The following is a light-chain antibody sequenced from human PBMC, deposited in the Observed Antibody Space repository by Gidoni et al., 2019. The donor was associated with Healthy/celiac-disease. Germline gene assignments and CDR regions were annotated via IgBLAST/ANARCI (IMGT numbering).Light chain of an antibody. CDR1: QSVSSSY. Sequence: EVELRQHPGTRSLSPGERATLSCRASQSVSSSYLSCYQQKPGPAPRLLNAGAPSTATGIPDRFSGSWSGTYFTLTISRLDPDDFAVYYCQQYGSSPRTFGQGTKLEIK. J-gene: IGKJ2*01. V-gene: IGKV3-20*01. CDR3: QQYGSSPRT. CDR2: GAP.